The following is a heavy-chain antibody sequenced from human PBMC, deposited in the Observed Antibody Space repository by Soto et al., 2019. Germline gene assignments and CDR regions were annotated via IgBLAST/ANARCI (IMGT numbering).Heavy chain of an antibody. V-gene: IGHV4-61*01. Sequence: SETLSLTCTVSGGSFKSGSYSWSWIRQPPGKGLEWIGYVYHTGRTSSTPSLKSRVSISMDTSKNQFSLNLDSVTAADTAVYFCARDFAYFDSWGQGTLVTVSS. CDR3: ARDFAYFDS. CDR1: GGSFKSGSYS. D-gene: IGHD3-3*01. J-gene: IGHJ4*02. CDR2: VYHTGRT.